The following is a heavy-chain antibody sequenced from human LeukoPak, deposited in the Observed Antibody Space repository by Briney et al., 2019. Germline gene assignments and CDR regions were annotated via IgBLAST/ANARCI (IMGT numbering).Heavy chain of an antibody. CDR3: ARDLIHGNYFDY. Sequence: PSETLSLTCTVSGGSISSYYWSWLRQPAGKGLEWIGRIYTSGSTNYNPSLKRRVTMSVDTSKNQFSLKLSSVTAADTAVYYCARDLIHGNYFDYWGQGTLVTVSS. J-gene: IGHJ4*02. CDR2: IYTSGST. CDR1: GGSISSYY. V-gene: IGHV4-4*07. D-gene: IGHD2-8*01.